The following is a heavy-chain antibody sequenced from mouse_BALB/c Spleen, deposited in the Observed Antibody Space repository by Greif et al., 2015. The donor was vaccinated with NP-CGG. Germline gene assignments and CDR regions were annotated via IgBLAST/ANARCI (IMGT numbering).Heavy chain of an antibody. V-gene: IGHV1-9*01. CDR1: GYTFSSYW. CDR2: ILPGSGST. J-gene: IGHJ4*01. D-gene: IGHD1-1*01. Sequence: QVQLQQSGAELMKPGASVKISCKATGYTFSSYWIEWVKQRPGHGLEWIGEILPGSGSTNYNEKFKGKATFTADTSSNTAYMQLSSLTSEDSAVYYCASWRTTVVANNAMDYWGQGTSVTVSS. CDR3: ASWRTTVVANNAMDY.